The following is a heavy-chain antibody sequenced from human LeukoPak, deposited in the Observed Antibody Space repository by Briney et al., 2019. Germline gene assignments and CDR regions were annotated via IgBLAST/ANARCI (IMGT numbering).Heavy chain of an antibody. V-gene: IGHV3-9*01. J-gene: IGHJ6*02. CDR1: GFTFDDYA. D-gene: IGHD2-15*01. CDR3: AKDVRGYCSGGSCYGYGMDV. Sequence: GRSLRLSCAASGFTFDDYAMHWVRQAPGKGLEWVSGISWNSGSIGYADSVKGRFTISRDNAKNSLYLQMNRLRAEDTALYYCAKDVRGYCSGGSCYGYGMDVWGQGTTVTVSS. CDR2: ISWNSGSI.